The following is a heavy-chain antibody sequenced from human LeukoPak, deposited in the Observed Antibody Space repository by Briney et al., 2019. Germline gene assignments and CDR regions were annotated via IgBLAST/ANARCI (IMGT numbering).Heavy chain of an antibody. Sequence: GGSLRLSCAASGFTFSSYGMHWVRQAPGKGLEWVAVIWYDGSNKYYADSVKGRFTISRDNSKNTLYLQMNSLRAEDTAVYYCARAARRYCSSTSCYFDYWGQGTLVTVSS. CDR3: ARAARRYCSSTSCYFDY. D-gene: IGHD2-2*01. CDR1: GFTFSSYG. V-gene: IGHV3-33*01. CDR2: IWYDGSNK. J-gene: IGHJ4*02.